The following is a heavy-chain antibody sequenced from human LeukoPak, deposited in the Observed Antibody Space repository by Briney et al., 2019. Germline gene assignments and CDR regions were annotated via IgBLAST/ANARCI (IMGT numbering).Heavy chain of an antibody. D-gene: IGHD5-18*01. J-gene: IGHJ4*02. Sequence: ASVKVSCKASGCTFSSYAISWVRQAPGQGLEWMGGIIPILGTANYAHRFQGRVTITADESTSTAYMELSSLRSEDTAVYYCARERGSYGPTTYFDYWGQGTLVTVSS. CDR1: GCTFSSYA. V-gene: IGHV1-69*13. CDR3: ARERGSYGPTTYFDY. CDR2: IIPILGTA.